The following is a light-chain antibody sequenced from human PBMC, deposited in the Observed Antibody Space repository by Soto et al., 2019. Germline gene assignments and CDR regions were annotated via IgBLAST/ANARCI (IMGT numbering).Light chain of an antibody. CDR2: EVS. CDR1: RSDVGGYNY. J-gene: IGLJ2*01. CDR3: SSYAGSNNLV. V-gene: IGLV2-8*01. Sequence: QSVLTQPPSASGSPGQSVTISCTGTRSDVGGYNYVSWYQQHPGKAPKLMIYEVSKRPSGVPDRFSGSKSGDTASLTVSGLQADDEADYYFSSYAGSNNLVFGGGTKLTVL.